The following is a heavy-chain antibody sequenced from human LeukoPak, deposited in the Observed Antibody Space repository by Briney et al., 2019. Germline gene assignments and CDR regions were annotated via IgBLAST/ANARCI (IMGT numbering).Heavy chain of an antibody. Sequence: SETLSLTCAVSGGSLSSYYWSWIRQPPGRGLEWIGSIHYSGSTSYNSSLKSRVTMSIDTSKNQFSLKLSSVTPADTAVYYCAREPLTYDFWSGYPGGNAFDIWGQGTMVTVSS. J-gene: IGHJ3*02. CDR3: AREPLTYDFWSGYPGGNAFDI. CDR1: GGSLSSYY. D-gene: IGHD3-3*01. CDR2: IHYSGST. V-gene: IGHV4-59*01.